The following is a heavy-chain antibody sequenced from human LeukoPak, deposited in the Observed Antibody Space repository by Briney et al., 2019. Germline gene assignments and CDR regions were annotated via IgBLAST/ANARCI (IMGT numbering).Heavy chain of an antibody. CDR2: IYHSGSP. CDR1: GGSISSYY. CDR3: ARERGDNYESSGYKDY. D-gene: IGHD3-22*01. Sequence: MSSETLSLTCTVSGGSISSYYWSWIRQPPGKGLEWMGCIYHSGSPYNNPSLKSRVTIAVDTSKNQFSLKLSSVTAADTAVYYCARERGDNYESSGYKDYWGQGTLVTVSS. J-gene: IGHJ4*02. V-gene: IGHV4-59*12.